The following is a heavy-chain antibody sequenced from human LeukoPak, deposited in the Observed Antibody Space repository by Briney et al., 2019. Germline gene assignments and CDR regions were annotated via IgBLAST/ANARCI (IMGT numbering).Heavy chain of an antibody. CDR1: GCTFSSYG. J-gene: IGHJ4*02. Sequence: GRSLRLFCAASGCTFSSYGMHWVRQAPGKGLEWVAVIWYDGSNKYYADSVKGRFTISRDNSKNTLYLQMNSLRAEDTAVYYCARDAAFPQYYYGSGSYYPDYWGQGTLVTVSS. V-gene: IGHV3-33*01. CDR3: ARDAAFPQYYYGSGSYYPDY. D-gene: IGHD3-10*01. CDR2: IWYDGSNK.